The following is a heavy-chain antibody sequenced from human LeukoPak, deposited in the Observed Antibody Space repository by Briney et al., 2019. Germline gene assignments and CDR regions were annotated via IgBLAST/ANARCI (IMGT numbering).Heavy chain of an antibody. Sequence: PSETLSLTCTVSGGSISSSSYSWGWIRQPPGKGLEWIGSIYYSGSTYYNPSLESRVTISVDTSKNQFSLKLSSVTAADTAVYYCARVVGTVYFDYWGQGTLVTVSS. CDR1: GGSISSSSYS. CDR2: IYYSGST. CDR3: ARVVGTVYFDY. J-gene: IGHJ4*02. D-gene: IGHD5-18*01. V-gene: IGHV4-39*07.